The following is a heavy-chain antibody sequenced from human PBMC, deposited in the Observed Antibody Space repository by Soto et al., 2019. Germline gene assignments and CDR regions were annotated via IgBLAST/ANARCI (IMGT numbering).Heavy chain of an antibody. CDR3: AKRPGLAHFDY. V-gene: IGHV3-23*01. J-gene: IGHJ4*02. CDR1: GFTFSNYA. CDR2: VSSSGGST. D-gene: IGHD6-25*01. Sequence: EVQLLESGGGLVQPGGSLRLSCAASGFTFSNYAMSWVRQAPGEGLEWVSTVSSSGGSTYYADSVKGRFTISRDNSKNTLFLQMNSLRAEDTAVYYCAKRPGLAHFDYWGREPWSPSPQ.